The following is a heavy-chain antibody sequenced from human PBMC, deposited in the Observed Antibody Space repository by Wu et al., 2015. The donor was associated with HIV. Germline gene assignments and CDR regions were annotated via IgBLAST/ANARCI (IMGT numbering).Heavy chain of an antibody. V-gene: IGHV1-46*02. CDR1: GYTFNNYY. CDR2: INPNIPDT. Sequence: QVQLVQSGAEVKRPGASVTVSCKTSGYTFNNYYIHWVRQAPGQGLQWMGIINPNIPDTTYAQKFQGRINIRRDTSTSTVYMEVSSLRSEDTAVYYCVRSQGITPAGTGDLWYFDLWGRGTLVTVSS. CDR3: VRSQGITPAGTGDLWYFDL. D-gene: IGHD6-13*01. J-gene: IGHJ2*01.